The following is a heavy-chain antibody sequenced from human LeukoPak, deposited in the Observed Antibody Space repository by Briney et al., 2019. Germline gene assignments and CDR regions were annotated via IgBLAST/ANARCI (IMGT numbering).Heavy chain of an antibody. Sequence: GGSLRLSCVPSGFTFRAYTMYWVRQAPGKGLEWVASITSTSSYIFHADSLRGRFTISRNNNENSMFLQIDSLRAEDTAVYYCARDGSYYGQYYFDYWGQGTLVTVSS. CDR3: ARDGSYYGQYYFDY. J-gene: IGHJ4*02. CDR1: GFTFRAYT. V-gene: IGHV3-21*06. D-gene: IGHD1-26*01. CDR2: ITSTSSYI.